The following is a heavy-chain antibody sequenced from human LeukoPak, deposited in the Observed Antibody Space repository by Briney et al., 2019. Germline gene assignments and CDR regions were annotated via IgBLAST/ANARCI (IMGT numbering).Heavy chain of an antibody. CDR2: INPNSGGT. D-gene: IGHD2-2*01. V-gene: IGHV1-2*02. Sequence: ASVKVSCKAPGYTFTSYGISWVRQAPGQGLEWMGWINPNSGGTNYAQKFQGRVTMTRDTSISTAYMELSRLRSDDTAVYYCARVDCSSTSCYRLNAFDAFDIWGQGTMVTVSS. CDR1: GYTFTSYG. J-gene: IGHJ3*02. CDR3: ARVDCSSTSCYRLNAFDAFDI.